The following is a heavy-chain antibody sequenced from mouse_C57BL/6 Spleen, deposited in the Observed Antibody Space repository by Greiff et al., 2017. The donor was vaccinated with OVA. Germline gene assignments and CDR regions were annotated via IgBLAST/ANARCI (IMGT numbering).Heavy chain of an antibody. CDR1: GYTFTDYY. D-gene: IGHD2-4*01. J-gene: IGHJ2*01. CDR2: INPYNGGT. V-gene: IGHV1-19*01. CDR3: ARGDYDYRYFDY. Sequence: VQLQQSGPVLVKPGASVKMSCKASGYTFTDYYMNWVKQSHGKSLEWIGVINPYNGGTSYNQKFKGKATLTVDKSSSTAYMELNSLTSEDSAVYYCARGDYDYRYFDYWGQGTTLTVSS.